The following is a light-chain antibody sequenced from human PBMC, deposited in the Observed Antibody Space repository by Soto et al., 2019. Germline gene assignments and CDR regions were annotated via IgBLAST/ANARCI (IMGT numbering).Light chain of an antibody. CDR3: QQYHSSPSYT. CDR2: AAS. Sequence: QWRSSHYASARHRVTITCRASQNIRNYLSWYQQRRGKTPKLLVYAASNLRGGIPARFSGSGSGTVFTLTINSLQPEDFATYYCQQYHSSPSYTFGQGTKVDIK. V-gene: IGKV1-39*01. J-gene: IGKJ2*01. CDR1: QNIRNY.